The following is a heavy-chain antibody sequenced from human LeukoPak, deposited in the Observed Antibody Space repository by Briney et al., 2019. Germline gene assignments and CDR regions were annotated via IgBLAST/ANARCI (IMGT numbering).Heavy chain of an antibody. Sequence: SETLSLTCSVSGGVIGTHYWIWIRPPPGKALEWIGYIYYCGSTNYTPSLKRRVTISVDTARNQFSLELSSVTAADTGVYYCARGGSSGSLWFEYWGQASLVTVSS. V-gene: IGHV4-59*11. D-gene: IGHD3-10*01. CDR2: IYYCGST. CDR1: GGVIGTHY. J-gene: IGHJ4*02. CDR3: ARGGSSGSLWFEY.